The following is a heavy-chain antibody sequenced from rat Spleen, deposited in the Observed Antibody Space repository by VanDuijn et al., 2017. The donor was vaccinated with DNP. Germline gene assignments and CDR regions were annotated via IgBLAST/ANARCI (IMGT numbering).Heavy chain of an antibody. CDR1: GYTFTTYY. D-gene: IGHD1-12*02. Sequence: QVQLRQSGAEPAKPGSSVKISCKASGYTFTTYYITWIKETTGQGLEYIGYINTGSGGTNYNEKFKGKATLTVDKSSNTAFMQLSSLTPDDSAVYYCASGGRGTWFASWGQGTLVTVSS. V-gene: IGHV1-43*01. CDR3: ASGGRGTWFAS. CDR2: INTGSGGT. J-gene: IGHJ3*01.